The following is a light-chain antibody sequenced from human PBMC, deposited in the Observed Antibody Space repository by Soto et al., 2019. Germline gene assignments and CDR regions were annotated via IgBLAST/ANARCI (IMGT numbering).Light chain of an antibody. Sequence: ILMTQSPSSLSASVGDRVTITCRASQDLANWLAWYQQKPGKAPPLLIYRSSTVKTGVPSRFSGFGSGTEYTLTTSGLQPDDFATYYCQQDSSYWTFGQGNMVEI. CDR1: QDLANW. CDR2: RSS. V-gene: IGKV1-5*03. CDR3: QQDSSYWT. J-gene: IGKJ1*01.